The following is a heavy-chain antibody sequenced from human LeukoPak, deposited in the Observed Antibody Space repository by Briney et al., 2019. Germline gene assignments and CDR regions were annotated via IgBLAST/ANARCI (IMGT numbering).Heavy chain of an antibody. J-gene: IGHJ5*02. Sequence: GGSLRLSCAASGFTFSSYAMHWVRQAPGKGLEWVAVISYDGSNKYYADSVKGRFTISRDNSKNTLYLQMNSLRAEDTAVYYCARDREQQLVANWFDPWGQGTLSPSP. D-gene: IGHD6-13*01. CDR1: GFTFSSYA. CDR3: ARDREQQLVANWFDP. V-gene: IGHV3-30-3*01. CDR2: ISYDGSNK.